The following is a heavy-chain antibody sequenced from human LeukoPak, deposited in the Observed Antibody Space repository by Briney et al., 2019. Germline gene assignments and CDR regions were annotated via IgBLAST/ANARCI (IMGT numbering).Heavy chain of an antibody. CDR2: MNLNSGNR. Sequence: ASVKVSCKASGYTFTSYDINWVRQATGQGLEWMGWMNLNSGNRGYAQKFHDRVTMTMDTSISTAYMELSSLRSEDTAVYYCARVPVGHSGGFFYNYQDYDMDVWGQGTTVTVSS. CDR3: ARVPVGHSGGFFYNYQDYDMDV. J-gene: IGHJ6*02. V-gene: IGHV1-8*01. D-gene: IGHD1-20*01. CDR1: GYTFTSYD.